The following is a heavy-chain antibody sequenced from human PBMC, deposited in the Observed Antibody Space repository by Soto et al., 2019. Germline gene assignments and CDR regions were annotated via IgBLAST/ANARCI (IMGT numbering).Heavy chain of an antibody. Sequence: ASVKVSCKASGYSFTSYGISWVRQAPGQGLEWMGWISAYSGNTNYAQKLQGRLTLTTDTSTSTAYMELRSLRSDDSAVYYCARATRFLEWSYYYYMDVWGKGTTVTVSS. CDR2: ISAYSGNT. CDR1: GYSFTSYG. V-gene: IGHV1-18*01. CDR3: ARATRFLEWSYYYYMDV. J-gene: IGHJ6*03. D-gene: IGHD3-3*01.